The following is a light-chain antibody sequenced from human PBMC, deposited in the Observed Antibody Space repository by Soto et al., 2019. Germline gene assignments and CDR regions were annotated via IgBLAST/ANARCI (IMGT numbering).Light chain of an antibody. CDR3: SSFTSSSTYV. Sequence: QSVLTQPASVSGSPGQSITISCTGTSSDVGGYNYVSWFQQHPGKAPQLMIYDVSNRPSGVSNRFSGSKSGNPASLTISGLQAEDEADYYCSSFTSSSTYVFGTGTKVTVL. CDR2: DVS. J-gene: IGLJ1*01. CDR1: SSDVGGYNY. V-gene: IGLV2-14*01.